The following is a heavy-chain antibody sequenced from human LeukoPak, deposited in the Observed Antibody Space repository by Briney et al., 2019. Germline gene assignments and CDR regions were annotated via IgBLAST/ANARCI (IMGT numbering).Heavy chain of an antibody. V-gene: IGHV4-31*03. D-gene: IGHD3-22*01. J-gene: IGHJ4*02. CDR3: ARLPYYYDSSGYYYFSFDY. CDR2: IYYSGST. Sequence: TLSLTCTVSGGSISSGGYYWSWIRQHPGKGLEWIGYIYYSGSTYYNPSLKSRVTISVDTSKNQFSLKLSSVTAADTAVYYCARLPYYYDSSGYYYFSFDYWGQGTLVTVSS. CDR1: GGSISSGGYY.